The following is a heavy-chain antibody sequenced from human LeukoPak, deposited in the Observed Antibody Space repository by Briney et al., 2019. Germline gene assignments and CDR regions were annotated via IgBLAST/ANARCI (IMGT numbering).Heavy chain of an antibody. J-gene: IGHJ5*02. V-gene: IGHV4-31*03. Sequence: PSETLSLTCTVSGGSISSGGYYWSWIRQHPGKGLEWIGYIYYSGSTYYNPSLKSRVTISVDTSKNQFSLKLRSVTAADTAVYYCARTSQLGLFDPWGQGTLVTVSS. CDR2: IYYSGST. CDR1: GGSISSGGYY. D-gene: IGHD1-7*01. CDR3: ARTSQLGLFDP.